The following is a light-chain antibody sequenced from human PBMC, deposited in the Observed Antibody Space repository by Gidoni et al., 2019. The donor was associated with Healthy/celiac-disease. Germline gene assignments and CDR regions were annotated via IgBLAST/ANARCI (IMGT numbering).Light chain of an antibody. CDR1: QGISSY. CDR2: AAS. CDR3: QQLNSYPLFT. V-gene: IGKV1-9*01. J-gene: IGKJ3*01. Sequence: ITCRASQGISSYLAWYQQKPGKAPKLMIYAASPLQSGVPSRFSGSGSGTDFTLTISSLQPEDFATYYCQQLNSYPLFTFXPXTKVDIK.